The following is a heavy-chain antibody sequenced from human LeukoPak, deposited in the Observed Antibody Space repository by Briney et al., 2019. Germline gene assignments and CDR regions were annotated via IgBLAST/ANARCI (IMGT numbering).Heavy chain of an antibody. J-gene: IGHJ5*02. CDR3: ARARPQAVAATWWFDP. CDR2: IYYSGST. Sequence: SETLSLTCTVSGGSISSSSYYWGWIRQPPGKGLEWIGSIYYSGSTYYNPSLKSRVTISVDTSKNQFSLKLSSVTAADTAVYYCARARPQAVAATWWFDPWGQGTLVTVSS. D-gene: IGHD6-19*01. CDR1: GGSISSSSYY. V-gene: IGHV4-39*07.